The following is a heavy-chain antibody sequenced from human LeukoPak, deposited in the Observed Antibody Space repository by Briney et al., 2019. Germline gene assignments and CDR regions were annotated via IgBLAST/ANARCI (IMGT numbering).Heavy chain of an antibody. CDR3: ARDSLPMAVTGPFDH. D-gene: IGHD6-19*01. CDR1: GFTFSTYA. CDR2: ISGSGGTT. J-gene: IGHJ4*02. Sequence: GGSLRLSCAASGFTFSTYAMNWVRQAPGKGLEWVSGISGSGGTTYYADSVKGRVTISRDNSKSALYLQMNSLRAEDTAIYYCARDSLPMAVTGPFDHWGQGALVTVSS. V-gene: IGHV3-23*01.